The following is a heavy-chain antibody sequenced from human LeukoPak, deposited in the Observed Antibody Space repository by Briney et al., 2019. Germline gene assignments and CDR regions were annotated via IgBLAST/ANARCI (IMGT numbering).Heavy chain of an antibody. CDR2: IYYSGST. CDR1: GGSISSSNA. CDR3: ARDAIDCSVGSCYSEGSFAP. V-gene: IGHV4-4*02. Sequence: PSGTLSLTCAVSGGSISSSNAWSWVRQPPGKGLEWIGEIYYSGSTIYNPSLKTRGTMSVDKSTNQFSLKLSSVTGADTAVDYCARDAIDCSVGSCYSEGSFAPWGQGTLVTVSS. D-gene: IGHD2-15*01. J-gene: IGHJ5*02.